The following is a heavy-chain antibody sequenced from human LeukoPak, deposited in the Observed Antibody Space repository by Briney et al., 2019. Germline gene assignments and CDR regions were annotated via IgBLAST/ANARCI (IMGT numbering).Heavy chain of an antibody. CDR1: GFTFSSYW. Sequence: GSLRLSCAASGFTFSSYWMHWVRQAPGKGLVWVSRINSDGSSRSYADSVKGRFTISRDNAKNTLWLQMNSLRAEDTAVYYCARVGYSSSWYSPYYFDYWGQGTLVTVSS. CDR2: INSDGSSR. CDR3: ARVGYSSSWYSPYYFDY. J-gene: IGHJ4*02. D-gene: IGHD6-13*01. V-gene: IGHV3-74*01.